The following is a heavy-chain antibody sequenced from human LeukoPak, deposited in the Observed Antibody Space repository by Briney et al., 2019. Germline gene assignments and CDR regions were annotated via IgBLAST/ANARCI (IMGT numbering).Heavy chain of an antibody. J-gene: IGHJ3*02. CDR2: XXXXSKWYN. CDR3: ARGDCSGGICYSDSAFDI. V-gene: IGHV6-1*01. Sequence: SQTLSLTCAISGDSVSSNSTAWXWIRQSPSRGXXXXXXXXXXSKWYNXYAVSVKSRITINPDTSKNQFSLQLNSVTPEDTAVYYCARGDCSGGICYSDSAFDIWGQGTMVTVSS. D-gene: IGHD2-15*01. CDR1: GDSVSSNSTA.